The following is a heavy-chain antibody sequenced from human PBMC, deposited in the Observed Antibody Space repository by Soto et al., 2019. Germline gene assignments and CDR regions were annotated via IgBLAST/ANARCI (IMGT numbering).Heavy chain of an antibody. CDR2: IIPIIDTT. CDR1: GGNFNNYA. D-gene: IGHD2-21*01. V-gene: IGHV1-69*06. J-gene: IGHJ3*01. CDR3: ARAPRDRDAFSL. Sequence: QVQLVQDGAEVKKPGSSVKVSCKASGGNFNNYAISWVRQAPAQGLQWTGGIIPIIDTTQYAQKLQGRVTISEHRVRTTVYMELTGLTSDDSATYFWARAPRDRDAFSLWGKGTVVTVSS.